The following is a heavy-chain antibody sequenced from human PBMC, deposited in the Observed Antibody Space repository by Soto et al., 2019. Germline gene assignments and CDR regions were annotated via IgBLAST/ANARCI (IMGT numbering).Heavy chain of an antibody. Sequence: SVKVSCKASGGTFSSYAISWVRQAPGQGLEWMGGIIPIFGTANYAQKFQGRVTITADESTSTAYMELSSLRSEDTAVYYCARDRQDDSSGYYAGTQYYFDYWGQGTLVTVSS. D-gene: IGHD3-22*01. CDR1: GGTFSSYA. CDR2: IIPIFGTA. V-gene: IGHV1-69*13. CDR3: ARDRQDDSSGYYAGTQYYFDY. J-gene: IGHJ4*02.